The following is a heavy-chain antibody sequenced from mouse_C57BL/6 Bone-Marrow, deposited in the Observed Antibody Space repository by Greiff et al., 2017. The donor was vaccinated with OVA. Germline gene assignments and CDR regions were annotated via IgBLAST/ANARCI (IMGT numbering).Heavy chain of an antibody. Sequence: EVQVVASEGGLVQPGSSMKLSCTASGFTFSDYYMAWVRQVPEKGLEWVANINYDGSSTYYLDSLKSRFIISRDNAKNILYLQMSSLKSEDTATYYCARGGNWKYFDVWGTGTTVTVSS. V-gene: IGHV5-16*01. CDR1: GFTFSDYY. CDR3: ARGGNWKYFDV. CDR2: INYDGSST. J-gene: IGHJ1*03. D-gene: IGHD2-1*01.